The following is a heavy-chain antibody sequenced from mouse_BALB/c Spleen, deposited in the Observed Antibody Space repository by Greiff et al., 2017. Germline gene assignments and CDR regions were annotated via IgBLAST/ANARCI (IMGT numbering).Heavy chain of an antibody. CDR3: ARWAHYYGYGGAMDY. Sequence: EVKLVESGPGLVKPSQSLSLTCSVTGYSITSGYYWNWIGQFPGNKLEWMGYISYDGSNNYNPSLKNRISITRDTSKNQFFLKLNSVTTEDTATYYCARWAHYYGYGGAMDYWGQGTSVTVSS. CDR1: GYSITSGYY. V-gene: IGHV3-6*02. D-gene: IGHD1-2*01. CDR2: ISYDGSN. J-gene: IGHJ4*01.